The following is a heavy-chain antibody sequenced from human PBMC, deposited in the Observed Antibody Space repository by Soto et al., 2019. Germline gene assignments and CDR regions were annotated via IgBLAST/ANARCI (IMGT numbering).Heavy chain of an antibody. CDR1: GFTFSNAW. Sequence: GGSLRLSCAASGFTFSNAWLSWVRQAPGKGLEWVGRIKSKTDGGTTDYAAPVKGRFTISRDDSKNTLYLEMNSLKTEDTAVYYCVGTSTPFDYDYYGMDVWGQGTTVTVSS. J-gene: IGHJ6*02. D-gene: IGHD2-2*01. V-gene: IGHV3-15*01. CDR3: VGTSTPFDYDYYGMDV. CDR2: IKSKTDGGTT.